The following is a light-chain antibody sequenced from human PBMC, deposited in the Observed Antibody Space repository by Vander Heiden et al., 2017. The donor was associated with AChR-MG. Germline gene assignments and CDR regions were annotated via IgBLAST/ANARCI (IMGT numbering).Light chain of an antibody. CDR3: QQYYVTPPT. CDR1: QDIRNA. CDR2: ATS. J-gene: IGKJ1*01. V-gene: IGKV1-NL1*01. Sequence: DIQTTQSPSSLSASVGDRVTLTCRASQDIRNALAWYQQKPGKAPALLLYATSRLQSGVPSRFSGGGSGTDFTLTISSLQPEDFATYVCQQYYVTPPTFGQGTKLEIK.